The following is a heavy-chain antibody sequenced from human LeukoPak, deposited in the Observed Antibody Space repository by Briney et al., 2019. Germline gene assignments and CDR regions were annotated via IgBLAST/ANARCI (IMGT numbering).Heavy chain of an antibody. CDR3: ARATALRFLEWGYFDH. Sequence: PSETLSLTCTVSGDSISTYYWSWIRQPPGKGLEWIGYIYYTGSTKYNPSLKSRVTISLDTSKNQFSLKLSSVTAADTAVYYCARATALRFLEWGYFDHWGQGTLVTVSS. D-gene: IGHD3-3*01. J-gene: IGHJ4*02. CDR2: IYYTGST. V-gene: IGHV4-59*08. CDR1: GDSISTYY.